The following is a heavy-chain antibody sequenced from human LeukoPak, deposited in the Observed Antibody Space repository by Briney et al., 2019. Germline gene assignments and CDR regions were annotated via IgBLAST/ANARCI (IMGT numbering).Heavy chain of an antibody. J-gene: IGHJ4*02. Sequence: GESLKISCKGSGYSFTDYWIGWVRLMPGKGLEWMAIIYPGDSDIRYSPSFQGQVTISADKSINTAYLQWSSLKASDTAIYYCARRQGLRYFDYWGQGTLVTVSS. CDR3: ARRQGLRYFDY. CDR1: GYSFTDYW. V-gene: IGHV5-51*01. CDR2: IYPGDSDI. D-gene: IGHD2-15*01.